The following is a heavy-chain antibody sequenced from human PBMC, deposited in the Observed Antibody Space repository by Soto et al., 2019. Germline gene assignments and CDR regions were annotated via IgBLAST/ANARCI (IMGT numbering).Heavy chain of an antibody. CDR1: GFTFDDYA. CDR3: AKDSGPDIVVVVAATDAEYFQH. D-gene: IGHD2-15*01. Sequence: GGSLRLSCAASGFTFDDYAMHWVRQAPGKGLEWVSGISWNSGSIGYADSVKGRFTISRDNAKNSLYLQMNSLRAEDTALYYCAKDSGPDIVVVVAATDAEYFQHWGQGTLVTVSS. CDR2: ISWNSGSI. V-gene: IGHV3-9*01. J-gene: IGHJ1*01.